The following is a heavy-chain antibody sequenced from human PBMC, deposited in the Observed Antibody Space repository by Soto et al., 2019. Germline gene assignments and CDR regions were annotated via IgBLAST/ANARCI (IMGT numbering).Heavy chain of an antibody. J-gene: IGHJ3*02. CDR2: TYYRSKWYN. CDR1: GDSVSSNSAA. CDR3: ARGYYDSSGYLGAFDI. D-gene: IGHD3-22*01. V-gene: IGHV6-1*01. Sequence: SPTLSLPCAISGDSVSSNSAAWNWIRQSPSRGLEWLGRTYYRSKWYNDYAVSVKSRITINPDTSKNQFSLQLNSVTPEDTAVYYCARGYYDSSGYLGAFDIWGQGTMVTVSS.